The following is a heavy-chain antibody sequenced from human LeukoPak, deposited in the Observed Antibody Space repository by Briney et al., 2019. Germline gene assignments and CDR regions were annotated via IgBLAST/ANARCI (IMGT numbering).Heavy chain of an antibody. J-gene: IGHJ4*02. D-gene: IGHD3-22*01. CDR3: ARGYYYDSSGYQHFDY. CDR2: INHSGST. CDR1: GGSFSGNY. Sequence: SETLSLTCAVYGGSFSGNYWSWIRQPPGKGLEWIGEINHSGSTNYNPSLKSRVTISVDTSKDQFSLKLSSVTAADTAVYYCARGYYYDSSGYQHFDYWGQGTLVTVSS. V-gene: IGHV4-34*01.